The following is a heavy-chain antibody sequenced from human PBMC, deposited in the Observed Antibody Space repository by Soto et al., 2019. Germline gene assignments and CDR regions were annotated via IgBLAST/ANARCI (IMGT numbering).Heavy chain of an antibody. CDR1: GGSISSYY. CDR3: ARVLFGSNCWLDP. V-gene: IGHV4-59*01. D-gene: IGHD3-16*01. CDR2: IYYSGST. J-gene: IGHJ5*02. Sequence: TSETLSLTCTVSGGSISSYYWSWIRQPPGKGLEWIGYIYYSGSTDYNPALKSRVSIAVDTSKNQFSLKLSSVTAVDSAVYYCARVLFGSNCWLDPWGQGTLVTVS.